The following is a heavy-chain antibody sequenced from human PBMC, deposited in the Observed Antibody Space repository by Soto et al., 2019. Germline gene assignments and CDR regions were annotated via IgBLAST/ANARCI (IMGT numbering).Heavy chain of an antibody. V-gene: IGHV3-21*01. CDR3: ASTPPHCNSTSCYGAY. Sequence: EVQLVESGGGLVKPGVSLRLSCAASGFTFSSYSMNWVRQAPGKGLEWVSSISSSSSYIYYADSVKGRFTISRDKAKNSLYLQMNSLRAEDTAVYYCASTPPHCNSTSCYGAYWGQGTLVTVSS. CDR1: GFTFSSYS. J-gene: IGHJ4*02. CDR2: ISSSSSYI. D-gene: IGHD2-2*01.